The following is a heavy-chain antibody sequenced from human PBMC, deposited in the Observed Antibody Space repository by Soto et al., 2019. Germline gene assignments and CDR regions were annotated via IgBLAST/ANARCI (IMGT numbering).Heavy chain of an antibody. V-gene: IGHV2-5*02. CDR2: IYWDDDK. CDR1: GFSLSTYHMG. D-gene: IGHD4-17*01. CDR3: AHAGDYDLLTFDH. J-gene: IGHJ4*02. Sequence: QITLKESGPTLVRPAQTLTLTCDFSGFSLSTYHMGVAWIRQPPGKALEWLALIYWDDDKRYSPSLKDKLATFKDTSSNEVVLTITNIDPGDSSTYFCAHAGDYDLLTFDHWGPGTLVTVSS.